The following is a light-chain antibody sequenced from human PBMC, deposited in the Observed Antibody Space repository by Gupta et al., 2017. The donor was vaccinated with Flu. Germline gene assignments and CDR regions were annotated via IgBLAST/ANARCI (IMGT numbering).Light chain of an antibody. V-gene: IGKV1-27*01. J-gene: IGKJ4*01. CDR3: QQDHSASLT. CDR2: AAS. CDR1: QGISSY. Sequence: DIQMTQSPSSQSASVGDRVTITCRASQGISSYLAWYQQKPGKVPKLLIYAASTLQSGVPSRFSGSGSGTVFTLTISSLQPEDVATYYCQQDHSASLTFGRGTKVEIK.